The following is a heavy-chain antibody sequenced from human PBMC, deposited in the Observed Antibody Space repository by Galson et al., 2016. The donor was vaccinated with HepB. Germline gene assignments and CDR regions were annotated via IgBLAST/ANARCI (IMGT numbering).Heavy chain of an antibody. D-gene: IGHD2-15*01. V-gene: IGHV3-15*01. Sequence: SGFTFSDAWMSWVRQAPGKGLEWVGRIKSKTYAGTADYTAPVQGRFTISRDDSKNMVYLQMNSLNTEDTAVYYCRMVGAALNRDYWGQGTQVTVSS. CDR3: RMVGAALNRDY. CDR2: IKSKTYAGTA. J-gene: IGHJ4*02. CDR1: GFTFSDAW.